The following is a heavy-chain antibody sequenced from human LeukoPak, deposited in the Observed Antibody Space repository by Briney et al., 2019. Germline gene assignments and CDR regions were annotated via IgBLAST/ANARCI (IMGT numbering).Heavy chain of an antibody. CDR3: ARAGYSSSWYQEIWDY. Sequence: ASVKVSCKASGYTFTGYYMHWVRQAPGQGLDWMGWINPNSGGTNYEQKFQGRVTITRDTSISTAYMELSRLRSADTAVYYCARAGYSSSWYQEIWDYWGQGTLVTVSS. D-gene: IGHD6-13*01. CDR2: INPNSGGT. V-gene: IGHV1-2*02. J-gene: IGHJ4*02. CDR1: GYTFTGYY.